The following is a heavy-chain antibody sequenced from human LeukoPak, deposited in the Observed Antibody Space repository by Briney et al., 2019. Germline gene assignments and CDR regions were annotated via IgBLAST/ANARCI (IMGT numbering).Heavy chain of an antibody. Sequence: PSETLSLTCAVYGGSFSGYYWSWIRQPPGKGLEWIGEINHSGSTNYNPSLKSRVTISVDTSKNQFSLKLSSVTAADTAVYYCARAISGSYYVYHRPIDYWGQGTLVTVSS. D-gene: IGHD1-26*01. J-gene: IGHJ4*02. V-gene: IGHV4-34*01. CDR1: GGSFSGYY. CDR2: INHSGST. CDR3: ARAISGSYYVYHRPIDY.